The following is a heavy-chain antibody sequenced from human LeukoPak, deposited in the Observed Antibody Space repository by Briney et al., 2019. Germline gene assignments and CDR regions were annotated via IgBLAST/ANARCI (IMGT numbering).Heavy chain of an antibody. Sequence: GGSLRLSCAASGFTFSSYAMSWVRQAPGKGLEWVSGISGSGGSTYYADSVKGRFTISRDNSKNTLYLQMNSLRAEDTAVYYCAKAYTYDSSGYYYNWGQGTLVTVSS. CDR2: ISGSGGST. CDR1: GFTFSSYA. CDR3: AKAYTYDSSGYYYN. J-gene: IGHJ4*02. V-gene: IGHV3-23*01. D-gene: IGHD3-22*01.